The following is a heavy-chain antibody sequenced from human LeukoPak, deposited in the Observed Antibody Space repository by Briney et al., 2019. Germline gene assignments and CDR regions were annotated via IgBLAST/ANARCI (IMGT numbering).Heavy chain of an antibody. Sequence: ASVKVSCKASGYTFTSYAMHWVRQAPGQRLEWMGWINAGNGNTKYSQKFQGRVTITRDTSASTAYMELSSLRSEDTAVYYCARCGHERYFDWLSSTEYYYYGMDVWGQETTVTVSS. D-gene: IGHD3-9*01. CDR3: ARCGHERYFDWLSSTEYYYYGMDV. J-gene: IGHJ6*02. V-gene: IGHV1-3*01. CDR1: GYTFTSYA. CDR2: INAGNGNT.